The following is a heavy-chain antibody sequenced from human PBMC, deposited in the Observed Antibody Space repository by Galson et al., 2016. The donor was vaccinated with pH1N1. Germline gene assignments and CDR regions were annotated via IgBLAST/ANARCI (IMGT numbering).Heavy chain of an antibody. CDR3: ARDPLRGALDI. Sequence: CAGSGFTFSRSWMSWVRQSPGQGLQWVANINDDGSERYYVDSVVKGRFTISRDNARNSLYLQMNSLGVEDTAVYYCARDPLRGALDIWGQGTKLTVSS. CDR1: GFTFSRSW. J-gene: IGHJ3*02. V-gene: IGHV3-7*01. D-gene: IGHD1-26*01. CDR2: INDDGSER.